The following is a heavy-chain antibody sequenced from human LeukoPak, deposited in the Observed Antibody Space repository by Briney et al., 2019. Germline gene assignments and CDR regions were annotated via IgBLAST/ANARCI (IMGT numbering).Heavy chain of an antibody. Sequence: GGSLRLSCAASGFTFSSYAMSWVRQAPGKGLEWVSAISGSGGSTYYADSVEGRFTISRDNSKNTLYLQMNSLRAEDTAVYYCAKITMVRGVITEIYYYYGMDVWGQGTTVTVSS. CDR3: AKITMVRGVITEIYYYYGMDV. D-gene: IGHD3-10*01. CDR1: GFTFSSYA. CDR2: ISGSGGST. V-gene: IGHV3-23*01. J-gene: IGHJ6*02.